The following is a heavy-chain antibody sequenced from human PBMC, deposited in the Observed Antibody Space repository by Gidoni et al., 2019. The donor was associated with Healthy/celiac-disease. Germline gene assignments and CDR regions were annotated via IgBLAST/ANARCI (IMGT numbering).Heavy chain of an antibody. D-gene: IGHD2-15*01. V-gene: IGHV4-39*01. CDR3: ARQYPRYCSGGSCGSRGFDY. CDR1: GAPISSSSSS. J-gene: IGHJ4*02. Sequence: QLQLQESGPGLVKPSWPLSLTCPVLGAPISSSSSSWGWFRQPPGKGLEWIGSIYYSGSTYYNPSLKSRVTISVDTSKNQFSLKLSSVTAADTAVYYCARQYPRYCSGGSCGSRGFDYWDQGTLVTVSS. CDR2: IYYSGST.